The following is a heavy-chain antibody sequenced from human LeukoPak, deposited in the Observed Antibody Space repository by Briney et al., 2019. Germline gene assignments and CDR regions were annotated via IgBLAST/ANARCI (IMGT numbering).Heavy chain of an antibody. Sequence: GGSLRVSCAASGFTFSSYDMGWVRQAPGNGLEWVSAISSSGASTYYADSVKGRFTISRDNSKNTLYLQMNSLRAEDTAVYYCAKRTSENYYFDYWGQGTLVTVSS. D-gene: IGHD1-7*01. CDR3: AKRTSENYYFDY. V-gene: IGHV3-23*01. J-gene: IGHJ4*02. CDR1: GFTFSSYD. CDR2: ISSSGAST.